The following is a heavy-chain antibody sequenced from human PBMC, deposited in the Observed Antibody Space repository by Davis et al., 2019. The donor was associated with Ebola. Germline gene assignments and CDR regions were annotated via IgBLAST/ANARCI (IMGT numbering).Heavy chain of an antibody. V-gene: IGHV4-34*01. D-gene: IGHD1-14*01. CDR1: GGSFNIYY. J-gene: IGHJ6*02. Sequence: MPSETLSLTCAVSGGSFNIYYWNWIRQAPGKGLEWIGEINHSGSTNYNPSLKSRVTISVDTSKNQFSLKLSSVTAADTAVYYCARGRTYLTQSRDYYYYYYGMDVWGQGTTVTVSS. CDR2: INHSGST. CDR3: ARGRTYLTQSRDYYYYYYGMDV.